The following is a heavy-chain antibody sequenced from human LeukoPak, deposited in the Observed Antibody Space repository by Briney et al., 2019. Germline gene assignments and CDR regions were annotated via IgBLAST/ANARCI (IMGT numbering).Heavy chain of an antibody. Sequence: GGSLRLSCAASGFTFSSYEMNWVRQAPGKGLEWVSYISSSGSTIYYADSVKGRFTISRDNAKNSLYLQMDSLRAEATAVYYCARESPGATRDYWGQETLVTVSS. D-gene: IGHD1-26*01. J-gene: IGHJ4*02. CDR2: ISSSGSTI. CDR3: ARESPGATRDY. V-gene: IGHV3-48*03. CDR1: GFTFSSYE.